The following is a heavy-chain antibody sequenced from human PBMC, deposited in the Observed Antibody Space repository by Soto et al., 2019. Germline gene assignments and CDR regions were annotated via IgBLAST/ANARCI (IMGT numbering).Heavy chain of an antibody. Sequence: EVQLLESGGGLVRPGGSLTISCVVSGLSSRSHAMYWVRQAPGRGLEWVAGISGGGYTAYYPDSVRGRFIISRDNSKNTVYLQIDNLRVDDTAVYYCASGFDSDGLYNGGHPWGQGTLVSVSS. J-gene: IGHJ5*02. CDR3: ASGFDSDGLYNGGHP. CDR2: ISGGGYTA. V-gene: IGHV3-23*01. CDR1: GLSSRSHA. D-gene: IGHD3-22*01.